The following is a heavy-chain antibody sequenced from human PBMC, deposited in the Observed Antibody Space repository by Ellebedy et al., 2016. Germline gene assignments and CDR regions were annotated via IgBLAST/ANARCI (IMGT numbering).Heavy chain of an antibody. D-gene: IGHD4-11*01. CDR2: ISSTGQTT. Sequence: GESLKISCTASGFTFSSYSMNWVRQAPGKGLEWLSYISSTGQTTHYADSVKGRFTISRDNSRNTLYLQMNSLTTEDTAVYYCARAMFQGNYDHDYWGRGTLVTVSP. V-gene: IGHV3-48*01. CDR3: ARAMFQGNYDHDY. CDR1: GFTFSSYS. J-gene: IGHJ4*02.